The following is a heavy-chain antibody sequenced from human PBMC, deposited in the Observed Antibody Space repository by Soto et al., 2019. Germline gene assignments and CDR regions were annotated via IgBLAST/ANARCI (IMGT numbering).Heavy chain of an antibody. J-gene: IGHJ5*02. D-gene: IGHD6-13*01. V-gene: IGHV3-23*01. CDR2: ISGSGGST. CDR1: GFTFSSYA. Sequence: EVQLLESGGGLVQPGGSLRLSCAASGFTFSSYAMSWVRQAPGKGLEWVSAISGSGGSTYYADSVKGRFTIPRDNSKNTLYLQMNSLRAEDTAVYYCAWQSSSWGGGFDPWGQGTLVTVSS. CDR3: AWQSSSWGGGFDP.